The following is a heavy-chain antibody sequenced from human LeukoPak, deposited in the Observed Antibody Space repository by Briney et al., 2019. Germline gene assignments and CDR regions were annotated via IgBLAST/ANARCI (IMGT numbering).Heavy chain of an antibody. D-gene: IGHD5-24*01. Sequence: GASVKVSCKASGYTFTGYYMHWVRQAPGQGLEWMGWINPNSGGTNYAQKFQGRVTITADESTSTAYMELSSLRSEDTAVYYCARDPWPRQDNWFDPWGQGTLVTVSS. CDR1: GYTFTGYY. CDR3: ARDPWPRQDNWFDP. CDR2: INPNSGGT. J-gene: IGHJ5*02. V-gene: IGHV1-2*02.